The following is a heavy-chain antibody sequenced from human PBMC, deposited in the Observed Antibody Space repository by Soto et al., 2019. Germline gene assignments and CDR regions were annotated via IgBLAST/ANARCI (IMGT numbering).Heavy chain of an antibody. V-gene: IGHV3-23*01. Sequence: TGGSLRLSCAASGFTFSSYGMSWVRQAPGKGLEWVSAISGSGGSTYYADSVKGRFTISRDNSKNTLYLQMNSLRAEDTAVYYCAKWDALIVVVVAATPRYFQHWGQGTLVTVSS. J-gene: IGHJ1*01. CDR2: ISGSGGST. CDR3: AKWDALIVVVVAATPRYFQH. CDR1: GFTFSSYG. D-gene: IGHD2-15*01.